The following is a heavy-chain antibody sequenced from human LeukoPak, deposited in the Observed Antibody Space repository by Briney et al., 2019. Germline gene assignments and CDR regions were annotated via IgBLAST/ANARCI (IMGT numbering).Heavy chain of an antibody. CDR2: ISGGGDIT. D-gene: IGHD2-2*01. Sequence: GGSLRLSSAASGFTFSNYDMSWVRQAPGKGLQWVSVISGGGDITYYADSVKGRFTISRDNSKNTLFLQMNSLRAEDTAVYYCAKVSCASSSCPNDYWGQGTLVTVSS. V-gene: IGHV3-23*01. CDR3: AKVSCASSSCPNDY. CDR1: GFTFSNYD. J-gene: IGHJ4*02.